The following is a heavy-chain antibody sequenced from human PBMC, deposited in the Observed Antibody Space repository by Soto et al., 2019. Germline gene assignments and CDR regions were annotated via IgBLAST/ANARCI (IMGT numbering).Heavy chain of an antibody. J-gene: IGHJ3*02. CDR2: IYWDDDK. Sequence: QITLKESGPTLVKPTQTLTLTCTFSGFSLSTSGVGVGWIRQPPGKALEWLALIYWDDDKRYSPSLKSRLTITKDTSKNQVVLTMTNMDPVDTATYYCAHRWWLLLSDAFDIWGQGTMVTVSS. V-gene: IGHV2-5*02. D-gene: IGHD3-22*01. CDR1: GFSLSTSGVG. CDR3: AHRWWLLLSDAFDI.